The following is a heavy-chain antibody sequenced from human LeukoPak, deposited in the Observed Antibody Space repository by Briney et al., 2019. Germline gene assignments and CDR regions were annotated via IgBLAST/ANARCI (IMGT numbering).Heavy chain of an antibody. J-gene: IGHJ4*02. Sequence: SLRLSCAGSGFNFGDYAMHWVRQSPGKGLEWVSGITWNSDGIGYGDSVRGRFTVSRDNSQGSLYLDMNNLRTEDTAFYYCAKDKPGEGYIDGWGQGTLVIVSS. D-gene: IGHD1-1*01. CDR3: AKDKPGEGYIDG. CDR2: ITWNSDGI. V-gene: IGHV3-9*01. CDR1: GFNFGDYA.